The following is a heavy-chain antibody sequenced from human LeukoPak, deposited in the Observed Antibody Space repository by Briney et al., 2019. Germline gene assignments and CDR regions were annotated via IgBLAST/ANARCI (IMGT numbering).Heavy chain of an antibody. J-gene: IGHJ4*02. CDR1: GFTVSSNH. D-gene: IGHD1-1*01. CDR3: ARGPAGYN. CDR2: IYSGGST. Sequence: GGSLRLSCAASGFTVSSNHMSWVRQAPGKGLEWVSVIYSGGSTDYADSVKGRFTISRDNLKNTLYLQMNSLRVEDTAVYYCARGPAGYNWGQGTLVTFSS. V-gene: IGHV3-53*01.